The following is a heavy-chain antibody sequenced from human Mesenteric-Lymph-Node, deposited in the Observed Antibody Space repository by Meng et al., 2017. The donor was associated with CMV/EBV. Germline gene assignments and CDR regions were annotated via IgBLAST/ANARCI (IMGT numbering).Heavy chain of an antibody. CDR2: IIPIFGTA. CDR3: ARNPSITMVRGQDSSYWYFDL. D-gene: IGHD3-10*01. V-gene: IGHV1-69*06. Sequence: YAISWVRQDPGQGLEWKGGIIPIFGTANYAQKFQGRVTITADKSTSTAYMELSSLRSEDTAVYYCARNPSITMVRGQDSSYWYFDLWGRGTLVTVSS. J-gene: IGHJ2*01. CDR1: YA.